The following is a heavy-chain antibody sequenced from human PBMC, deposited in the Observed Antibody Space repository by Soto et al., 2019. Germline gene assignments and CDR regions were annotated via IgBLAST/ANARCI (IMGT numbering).Heavy chain of an antibody. CDR3: ARPPYYYDSSGIDY. J-gene: IGHJ4*02. CDR2: IWYDGSNK. V-gene: IGHV3-33*01. Sequence: GGSLRLSCAASGFTFSSYGMHWVRQAPGKGLEWVAVIWYDGSNKYYADSVKGRFTISRDNSKNTLYLQMNSLRAEDMAVYYCARPPYYYDSSGIDYWGQGTLVTVSS. D-gene: IGHD3-22*01. CDR1: GFTFSSYG.